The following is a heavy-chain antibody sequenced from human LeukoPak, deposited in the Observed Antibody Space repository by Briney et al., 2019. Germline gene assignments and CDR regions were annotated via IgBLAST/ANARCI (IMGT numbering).Heavy chain of an antibody. V-gene: IGHV3-30*02. J-gene: IGHJ4*02. Sequence: PGRSLRLSCAASGFTFSSYGMHWVRQAPGKGLEWVAFIRYDGSNKYYADSVKGRFTISRDNSKNTLYLQMNSLRAEDTAVYYCAKDLGAGRDGYKPPDYWGQGTLVTVSS. CDR2: IRYDGSNK. CDR3: AKDLGAGRDGYKPPDY. CDR1: GFTFSSYG. D-gene: IGHD5-24*01.